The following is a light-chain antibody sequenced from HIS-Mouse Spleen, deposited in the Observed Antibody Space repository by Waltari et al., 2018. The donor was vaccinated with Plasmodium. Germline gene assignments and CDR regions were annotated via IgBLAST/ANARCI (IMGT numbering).Light chain of an antibody. CDR2: EDS. CDR3: YSTDSSGNHRV. Sequence: SYELTQPPSVSVSPGQTARITCSGAALPTKYAYWYQQKSGQDPVLVIYEDSKRPSGIPERFSGSSSGTMATLTISGAQVEDEADYYCYSTDSSGNHRVFGGGTKLTVL. V-gene: IGLV3-10*01. CDR1: ALPTKY. J-gene: IGLJ3*02.